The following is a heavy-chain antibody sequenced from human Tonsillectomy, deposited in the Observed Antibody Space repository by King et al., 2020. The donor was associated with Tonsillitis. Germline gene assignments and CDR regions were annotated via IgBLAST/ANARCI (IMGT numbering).Heavy chain of an antibody. D-gene: IGHD3-9*01. J-gene: IGHJ3*02. CDR2: ISSSSSYT. CDR1: GFTFSSYS. V-gene: IGHV3-21*01. Sequence: SGGGLVKPGGSLRLSCAASGFTFSSYSMNCVRQAPGKGLEWVSSISSSSSYTYYADSVKGRVTISRDNAKNSLYLQMNSLRAEDTAVYYCARDGGVLRYFDWLLPDAFDIWGQGTMVTVSS. CDR3: ARDGGVLRYFDWLLPDAFDI.